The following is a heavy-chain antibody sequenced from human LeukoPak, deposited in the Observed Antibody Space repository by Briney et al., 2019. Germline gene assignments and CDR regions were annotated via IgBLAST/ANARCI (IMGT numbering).Heavy chain of an antibody. CDR2: IYYSGST. V-gene: IGHV4-30-4*01. J-gene: IGHJ4*02. D-gene: IGHD1-1*01. Sequence: SQTLSLTRTVSGGSIRSGDYYWSWIRQPPGKGLEWIGYIYYSGSTYYNPSLKSRVTISVDTSKNQFSLKLSSVTAADTAVYYCARDLLNEGNHLDYWGQGTLVTVSS. CDR1: GGSIRSGDYY. CDR3: ARDLLNEGNHLDY.